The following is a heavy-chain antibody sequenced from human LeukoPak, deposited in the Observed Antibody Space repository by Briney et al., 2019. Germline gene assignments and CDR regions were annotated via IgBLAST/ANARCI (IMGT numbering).Heavy chain of an antibody. CDR3: ASYLNQTIMKTYYYGSGSYGGRYYFDY. CDR2: IYYSGDT. Sequence: PSETLSLTCTVSGASISSSNSYWGWIRQPPGKGLEWIGSIYYSGDTYYNASLKSQVSISIDTSKNQFSLKLSSVTAADTAVYYCASYLNQTIMKTYYYGSGSYGGRYYFDYWGQGTLVTVSS. J-gene: IGHJ4*02. V-gene: IGHV4-39*01. CDR1: GASISSSNSY. D-gene: IGHD3-10*01.